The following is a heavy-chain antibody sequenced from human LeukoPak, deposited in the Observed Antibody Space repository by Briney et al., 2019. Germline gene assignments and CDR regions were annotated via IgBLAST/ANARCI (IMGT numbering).Heavy chain of an antibody. D-gene: IGHD3-3*01. Sequence: SETLSLTCAVYGGSFSGYYWSWIRQPPGKGLEWIGEINHSGSTNYNPSLKSRVTISVDTSKNQFSLKLSSVTAADTAVYYCARGAYHDFWSAYNWFDPWGQGTLVTVSS. CDR3: ARGAYHDFWSAYNWFDP. CDR1: GGSFSGYY. V-gene: IGHV4-34*01. CDR2: INHSGST. J-gene: IGHJ5*02.